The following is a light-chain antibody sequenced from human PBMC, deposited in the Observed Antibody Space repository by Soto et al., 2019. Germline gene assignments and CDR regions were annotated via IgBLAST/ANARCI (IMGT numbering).Light chain of an antibody. CDR2: EVD. CDR1: SDDIGTYNY. V-gene: IGLV2-8*01. Sequence: QSALTQPPSASGSPGQTVTISCTGTSDDIGTYNYVSWYQQHAGSVPRLIIFEVDKRPSGVPTRFSGSKSGNTASLTISGLRAEDEADYYCSSFVHLNNLIFGGGTKLTVL. J-gene: IGLJ2*01. CDR3: SSFVHLNNLI.